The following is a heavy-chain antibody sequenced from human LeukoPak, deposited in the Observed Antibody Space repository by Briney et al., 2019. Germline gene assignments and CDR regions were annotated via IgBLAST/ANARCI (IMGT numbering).Heavy chain of an antibody. CDR3: ARDSPGYGGYFY. CDR1: GFTFSRYW. D-gene: IGHD5-12*01. J-gene: IGHJ4*02. Sequence: PGGSLRLSCTASGFTFSRYWMTWVRQAPGKGLEWVANIKEDGSAKYYVDSMKGRFTISRDNAKNSLYLQINSLRAEDTAVYYCARDSPGYGGYFYWGQGTMVIVSS. CDR2: IKEDGSAK. V-gene: IGHV3-7*04.